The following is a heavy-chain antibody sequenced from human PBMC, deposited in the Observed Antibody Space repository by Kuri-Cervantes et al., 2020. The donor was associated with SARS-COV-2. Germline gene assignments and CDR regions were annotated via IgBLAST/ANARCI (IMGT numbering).Heavy chain of an antibody. V-gene: IGHV1-2*02. Sequence: ASVKVSCKASVYTFTGYYMHWVRPAPGQGLEWMGWINPNSGGTNYAQKSQGRVTMTRDTSISTAYMELSRLRSDDTAVYYCARPKNYGDSHFDYWGQGTLVTVSS. CDR3: ARPKNYGDSHFDY. CDR1: VYTFTGYY. CDR2: INPNSGGT. J-gene: IGHJ4*02. D-gene: IGHD4-17*01.